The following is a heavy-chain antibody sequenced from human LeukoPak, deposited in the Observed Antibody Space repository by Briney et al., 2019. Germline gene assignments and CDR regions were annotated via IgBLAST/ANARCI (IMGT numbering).Heavy chain of an antibody. CDR1: GGSFSGYY. D-gene: IGHD3-22*01. CDR2: INHSGST. CDR3: ARVVSGFIDY. V-gene: IGHV4-34*01. Sequence: SETLSLTCAVYGGSFSGYYWSWIRQPPGKGLEWIGEINHSGSTNYNPSLKSRVTISVDTSKNQFSLKLISVTAADTAVYYCARVVSGFIDYWGQGTLVTVSS. J-gene: IGHJ4*02.